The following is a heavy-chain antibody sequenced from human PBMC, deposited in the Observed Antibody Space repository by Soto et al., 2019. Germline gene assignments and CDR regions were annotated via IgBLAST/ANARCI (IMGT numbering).Heavy chain of an antibody. Sequence: ASVKVSCKASGYTFTSYGISWVRQAPGQGLEWMGWISAYNGNTNYAQKLQGRVTMTTDTSTSTAYMELRSLRSDDTAVYYCARDFSWQQLVRDAAFDIWGQGTMVTVSS. CDR1: GYTFTSYG. CDR2: ISAYNGNT. D-gene: IGHD6-13*01. CDR3: ARDFSWQQLVRDAAFDI. V-gene: IGHV1-18*01. J-gene: IGHJ3*02.